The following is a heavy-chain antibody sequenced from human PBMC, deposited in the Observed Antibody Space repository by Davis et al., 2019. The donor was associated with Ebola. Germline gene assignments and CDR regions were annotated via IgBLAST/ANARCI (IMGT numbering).Heavy chain of an antibody. D-gene: IGHD3-22*01. CDR3: AKGGGYYDPFDY. Sequence: GESLKISCAASGFIFRNYVMSWVRQAPGKGLEWVSAISGNGGGTYYADSVKGRFTISRDNSRNTLYLQMNSLIAEDTAVYYCAKGGGYYDPFDYWGQGTLVTVSS. J-gene: IGHJ4*02. CDR2: ISGNGGGT. CDR1: GFIFRNYV. V-gene: IGHV3-23*01.